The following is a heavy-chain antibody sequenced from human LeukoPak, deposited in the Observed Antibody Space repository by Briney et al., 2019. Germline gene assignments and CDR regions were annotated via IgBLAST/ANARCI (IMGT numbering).Heavy chain of an antibody. J-gene: IGHJ4*02. V-gene: IGHV1-69*13. CDR2: IIPIFGTA. D-gene: IGHD3-10*01. CDR3: ARPRYYYGSGGYYRGYYFDY. CDR1: GGTFSSYA. Sequence: SVKVSCKASGGTFSSYAISWVRQAPGQGLEWMGGIIPIFGTANYAQKFQGRVTITADESTSTAYMELSSLRSEDTAVYYCARPRYYYGSGGYYRGYYFDYWGQGTLVTVSS.